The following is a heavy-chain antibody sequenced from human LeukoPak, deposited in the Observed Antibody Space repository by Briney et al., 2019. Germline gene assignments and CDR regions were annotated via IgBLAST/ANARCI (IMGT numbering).Heavy chain of an antibody. D-gene: IGHD3-22*01. CDR2: INPNSGGT. V-gene: IGHV1-2*04. CDR3: ARGDSSGYYGGGVDY. Sequence: ASVKVSCKASGYTFTGYYMHWVRQAPGQGLEWMGWINPNSGGTNYAQKFQGWVTMTRDTSISTAYMELSRLRSEDTAVYYCARGDSSGYYGGGVDYWGQGTLVTVSS. CDR1: GYTFTGYY. J-gene: IGHJ4*02.